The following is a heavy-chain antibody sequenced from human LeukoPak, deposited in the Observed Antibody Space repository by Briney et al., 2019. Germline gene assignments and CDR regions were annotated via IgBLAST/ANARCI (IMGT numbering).Heavy chain of an antibody. J-gene: IGHJ4*02. CDR2: ISSSSSYI. CDR1: GFTFSSYS. CDR3: ARGGGGNSGDY. Sequence: GGSLRLSCAASGFTFSSYSMNWVRQAPGKGLEWVSSISSSSSYIYYADSVKGRLTISRDNAKNSLYLQMYSLRAEDTAVYYCARGGGGNSGDYWGQGTLVTVSS. D-gene: IGHD4-23*01. V-gene: IGHV3-21*01.